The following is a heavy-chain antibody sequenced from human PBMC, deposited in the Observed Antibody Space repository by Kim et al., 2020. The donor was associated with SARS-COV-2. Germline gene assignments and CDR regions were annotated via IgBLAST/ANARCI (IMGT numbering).Heavy chain of an antibody. CDR1: GFTFSSYS. D-gene: IGHD4-17*01. CDR3: ARDVQNLDYGDYFPFDY. Sequence: GGSLRLSCAASGFTFSSYSMNWVRQAPGKGLEWVSYICSSSSTIYYADSVKGRFTISRDNAKNSLYLQMNSLRDEDTAVYYCARDVQNLDYGDYFPFDYWGQGTLVTVSS. V-gene: IGHV3-48*02. J-gene: IGHJ4*02. CDR2: ICSSSSTI.